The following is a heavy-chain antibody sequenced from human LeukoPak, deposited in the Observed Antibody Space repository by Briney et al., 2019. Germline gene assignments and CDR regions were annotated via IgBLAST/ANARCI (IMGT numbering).Heavy chain of an antibody. CDR1: GGSFSGYY. CDR2: INHSGST. Sequence: SETLSLTCAVYGGSFSGYYWSWIRQPPGKGLEWIGEINHSGSTNYNPSLKSRVTISVDTSKNQSSLKLSSVTAADTAVYYCARAFFLGRGYYYMDVWGKGTTVTVSS. J-gene: IGHJ6*03. D-gene: IGHD3-16*01. V-gene: IGHV4-34*01. CDR3: ARAFFLGRGYYYMDV.